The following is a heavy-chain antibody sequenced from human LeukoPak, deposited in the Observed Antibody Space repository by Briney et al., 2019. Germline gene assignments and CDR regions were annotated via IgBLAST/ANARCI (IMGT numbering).Heavy chain of an antibody. CDR1: GFTFSTYA. CDR2: IVGGGPTT. V-gene: IGHV3-23*01. CDR3: AKDRGQIYYNYYMDV. D-gene: IGHD3-10*01. J-gene: IGHJ6*03. Sequence: GGSLRPSCAAPGFTFSTYAMNWVRQAPAKGLEWVSTIVGGGPTTDYADSVKDRFTISRDNSKNTLYLQMNSLRAEDTAVYYCAKDRGQIYYNYYMDVWGKGTTVTVSS.